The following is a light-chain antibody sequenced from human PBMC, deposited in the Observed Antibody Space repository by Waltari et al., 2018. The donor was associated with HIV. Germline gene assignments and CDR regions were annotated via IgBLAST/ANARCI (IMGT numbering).Light chain of an antibody. CDR1: QSISTW. J-gene: IGKJ1*01. CDR2: KAS. CDR3: QQYNSFTWT. V-gene: IGKV1-5*03. Sequence: VGDRGTITCRASQSISTWLAWYQQKPGKAPKLLIYKASTLESGVPSRFSGSGSGTEFTLTISSLQPDDFATYYCQQYNSFTWTFGQGTKVEIE.